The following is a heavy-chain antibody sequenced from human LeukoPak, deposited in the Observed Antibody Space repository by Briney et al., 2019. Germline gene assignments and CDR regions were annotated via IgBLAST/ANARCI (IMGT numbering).Heavy chain of an antibody. CDR3: AKVAKYYYGPETYFFFEH. D-gene: IGHD3-10*01. V-gene: IGHV4-59*01. CDR2: IYYSGST. Sequence: SETLSPTCTVSGGSISSYYWSWIRQPPGKGLEWIGYIYYSGSTNYNPSLKSRVTISVDTSKNQFSLKLSSVTAADTAVYYCAKVAKYYYGPETYFFFEHWGQGTLVTVSS. J-gene: IGHJ4*02. CDR1: GGSISSYY.